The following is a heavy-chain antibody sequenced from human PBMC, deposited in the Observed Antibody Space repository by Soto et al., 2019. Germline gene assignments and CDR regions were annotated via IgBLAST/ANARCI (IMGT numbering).Heavy chain of an antibody. CDR1: GFTFSSFA. CDR3: VKGTYTYGLVTFDN. V-gene: IGHV3-64D*06. D-gene: IGHD5-18*01. Sequence: GGSLRLSCSASGFTFSSFAMHWVRQAPGKGLEYVSGISNNGGSTDYADSVKGRFTISRDNSKNTLYFQMSSLRSEDTAVYYCVKGTYTYGLVTFDNWGQGTLVTVSS. J-gene: IGHJ4*02. CDR2: ISNNGGST.